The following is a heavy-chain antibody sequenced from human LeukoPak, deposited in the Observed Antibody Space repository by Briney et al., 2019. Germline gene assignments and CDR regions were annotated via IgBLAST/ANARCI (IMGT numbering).Heavy chain of an antibody. CDR2: IHYSGNT. CDR3: ARAFRDSGSYDWFDP. D-gene: IGHD1-26*01. V-gene: IGHV4-59*01. CDR1: GGSIRSYY. Sequence: PSETLSLTCSVSGGSIRSYYWSWIRQPPGKGLEWIGYIHYSGNTNYNPSLKSRVTISEDTSKNQISLKLSSVTAADTAVYYCARAFRDSGSYDWFDPWGQGTLVTVSS. J-gene: IGHJ5*02.